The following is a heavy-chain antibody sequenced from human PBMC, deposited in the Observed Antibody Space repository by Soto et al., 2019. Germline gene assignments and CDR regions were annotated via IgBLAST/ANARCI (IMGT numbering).Heavy chain of an antibody. J-gene: IGHJ5*02. D-gene: IGHD3-9*01. CDR2: IYYSGST. CDR3: ARGLGYDIRPRLSWFDP. Sequence: SETLSLTCTVSGGSISSGDYYWSRIRQPPGKGLEWIGYIYYSGSTYYNPSLKSRVTISVDTSKNQFSLKLSSVTAADTAVYYCARGLGYDIRPRLSWFDPWGQGTLVTVSS. V-gene: IGHV4-30-4*01. CDR1: GGSISSGDYY.